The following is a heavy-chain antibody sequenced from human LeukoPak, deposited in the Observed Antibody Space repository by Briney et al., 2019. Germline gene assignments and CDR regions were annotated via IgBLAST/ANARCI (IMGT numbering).Heavy chain of an antibody. V-gene: IGHV3-23*01. CDR1: GFTFSSYA. D-gene: IGHD3-22*01. J-gene: IGHJ4*02. CDR3: AKDAFSLHYDSSGYWDY. CDR2: ISGSGGST. Sequence: GGSLRLSCAASGFTFSSYAMSWVRQAPGKGLEWVSAISGSGGSTYYADSVKGRFTISRDNSKNTLYLQMNSLRAEAAAVYYCAKDAFSLHYDSSGYWDYWGQGTLVTVSS.